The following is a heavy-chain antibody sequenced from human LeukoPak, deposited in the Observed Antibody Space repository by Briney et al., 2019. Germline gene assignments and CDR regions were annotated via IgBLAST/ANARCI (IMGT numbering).Heavy chain of an antibody. CDR2: ISYDGSNK. Sequence: PGRSLRLSCAASGFTFSSYAMHWVRQAPGKGLEWVAVISYDGSNKYYADSVKGRFTISRDNSKNTLYLQMNSLRAEDTAVYYCARSIISSPFDYWGQGTLVTVSS. CDR1: GFTFSSYA. CDR3: ARSIISSPFDY. J-gene: IGHJ4*02. V-gene: IGHV3-30-3*01. D-gene: IGHD6-13*01.